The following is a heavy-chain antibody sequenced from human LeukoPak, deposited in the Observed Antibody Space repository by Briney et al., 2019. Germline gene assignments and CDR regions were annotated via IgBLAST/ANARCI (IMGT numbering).Heavy chain of an antibody. Sequence: PSETLSLTCVVYGGSFSGYYWSWIRQPPGKGLEWIGEINHSGSTNYNPSLKSRVTISVDTSKNQFSLKLSSVTAAGTAVYYCARIPRYYYDRSGYSPFDYWGQGTLVTVSS. D-gene: IGHD3-22*01. V-gene: IGHV4-34*01. CDR1: GGSFSGYY. CDR3: ARIPRYYYDRSGYSPFDY. CDR2: INHSGST. J-gene: IGHJ4*02.